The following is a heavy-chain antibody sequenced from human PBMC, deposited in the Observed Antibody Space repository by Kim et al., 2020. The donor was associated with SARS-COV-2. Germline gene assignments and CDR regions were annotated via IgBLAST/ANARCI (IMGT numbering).Heavy chain of an antibody. Sequence: SETLSLTCTVSGGSISSCYWSWIRQPPGKGLEWIGYIYYSGSTNYNPSLKSRVTISVDTSKNQFSLKLSSVTAADTAVYYCARGGEAVAGPYYFDYWGQGTLVTVSS. D-gene: IGHD6-19*01. CDR3: ARGGEAVAGPYYFDY. CDR1: GGSISSCY. J-gene: IGHJ4*02. V-gene: IGHV4-59*13. CDR2: IYYSGST.